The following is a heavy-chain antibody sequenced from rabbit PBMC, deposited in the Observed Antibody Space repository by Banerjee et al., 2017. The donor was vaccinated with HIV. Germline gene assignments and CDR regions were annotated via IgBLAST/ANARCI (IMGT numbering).Heavy chain of an antibody. Sequence: QSLEESGGDLVKPGASLTLTCTASGFDFSSYYMSWVRQAPGKGLEWIGYIDPVFGSTYYASWVNGRFTISSHNAQNTLYLQLNSLTAADTATYFCARISGWGGDLWGPGTLVTVS. V-gene: IGHV1S7*01. D-gene: IGHD4-1*01. CDR3: ARISGWGGDL. CDR1: GFDFSSYY. CDR2: IDPVFGST. J-gene: IGHJ4*01.